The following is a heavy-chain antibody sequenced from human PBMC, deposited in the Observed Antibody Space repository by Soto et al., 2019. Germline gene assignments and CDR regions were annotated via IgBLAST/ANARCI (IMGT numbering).Heavy chain of an antibody. CDR3: ARGLAAAGWLDP. CDR1: GDSVDSGVYY. D-gene: IGHD6-13*01. V-gene: IGHV4-61*08. CDR2: IYYTFGA. J-gene: IGHJ5*02. Sequence: QVHLQESGPGLVKPSETLSLTCTVSGDSVDSGVYYWSWIRQPPGKGLEWIGRIYYTFGAHYDPSLKSRLTMSIDTSKNQFSLTMTSVSAADTAMYYCARGLAAAGWLDPWGQGHRVTVSS.